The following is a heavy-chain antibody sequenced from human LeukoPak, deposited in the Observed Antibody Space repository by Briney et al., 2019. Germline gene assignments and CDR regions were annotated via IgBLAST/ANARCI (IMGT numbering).Heavy chain of an antibody. D-gene: IGHD6-19*01. CDR1: GFTFGDHY. CDR3: ARDQTAGYSSGWYPRYFDL. CDR2: ISSSGTSM. J-gene: IGHJ2*01. Sequence: GGSLRLSCAAAGFTFGDHYMTWIRQAPGKGLEWVSYISSSGTSMYYADSVKGRFTISRDNAKNSLYLQMNSLRAEDTAVYYCARDQTAGYSSGWYPRYFDLWGRGTLVTVSA. V-gene: IGHV3-11*01.